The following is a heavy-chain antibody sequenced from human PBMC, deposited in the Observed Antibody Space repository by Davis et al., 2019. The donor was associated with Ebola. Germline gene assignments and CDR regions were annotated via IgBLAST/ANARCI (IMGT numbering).Heavy chain of an antibody. CDR3: TTTAGADTGTNVVDM. V-gene: IGHV1-24*01. CDR1: GYTLNDLS. CDR2: FDPEDDKT. J-gene: IGHJ3*02. Sequence: ASVKVSCKVSGYTLNDLSIHWVRQAPGKGLEWMGGFDPEDDKTIYGQNFQDRLIMTEDTSTHTAYMELNNLGSEDTALYYCTTTAGADTGTNVVDMWGQGTMITVSS. D-gene: IGHD1-1*01.